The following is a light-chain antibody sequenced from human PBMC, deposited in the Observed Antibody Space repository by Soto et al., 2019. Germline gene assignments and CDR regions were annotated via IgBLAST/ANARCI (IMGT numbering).Light chain of an antibody. J-gene: IGLJ1*01. V-gene: IGLV2-23*01. CDR2: EAS. CDR3: CSNAAGSTYV. Sequence: QSVLTQPASVSGSPGQSITISCTGTSSDVGSHNLVSWYQQFPGKAPQLIIFEASKRPSGVSNRFSGSKSGSTASLTISGLQAEDEADYYCCSNAAGSTYVFGSGTKVTVL. CDR1: SSDVGSHNL.